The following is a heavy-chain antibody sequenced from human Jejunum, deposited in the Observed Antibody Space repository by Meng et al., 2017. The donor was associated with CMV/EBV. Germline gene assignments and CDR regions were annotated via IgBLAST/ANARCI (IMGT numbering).Heavy chain of an antibody. D-gene: IGHD3-22*01. V-gene: IGHV3-30-3*01. J-gene: IGHJ5*02. Sequence: VQLGGSGGGVVQPGRSLSLSCAASGFIFSSYAMHWVRQAPGEGLEWMALISYDGSNKYYADSVKGRFTISRDNSKNTLYLQMNSLRAEDTAVYYCARGYYDSNLRLDPWGQGTLVTVSS. CDR2: ISYDGSNK. CDR3: ARGYYDSNLRLDP. CDR1: GFIFSSYA.